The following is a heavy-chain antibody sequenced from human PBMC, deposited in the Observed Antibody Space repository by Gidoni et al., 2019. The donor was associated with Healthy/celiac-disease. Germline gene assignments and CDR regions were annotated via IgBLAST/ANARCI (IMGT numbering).Heavy chain of an antibody. V-gene: IGHV3-23*04. D-gene: IGHD5-18*01. CDR1: GFTFSSYA. CDR2: ISGSGGST. CDR3: AKEVDGYYQEYFDY. J-gene: IGHJ4*02. Sequence: EVQLVESGGGLVQPWGSLSLPCTASGFTFSSYAMSWVRQAPGKGLEWVSAISGSGGSTYYADAVKGRFTISRDNSKNTLYLQMNSLRAEDTAVYYCAKEVDGYYQEYFDYWGQGTLVTVSS.